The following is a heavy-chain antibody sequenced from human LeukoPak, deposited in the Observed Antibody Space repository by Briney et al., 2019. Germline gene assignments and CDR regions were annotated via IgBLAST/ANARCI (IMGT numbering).Heavy chain of an antibody. D-gene: IGHD1-26*01. J-gene: IGHJ4*02. Sequence: GRSLRLSCAASGFTFSSYAMHWARQAPGKGLEWVSGISWNSGSIGYADPVKGRFTISRDNAKNSLYLQMNSLRAEDTALYYCAKDIQWEPGSNFDYWGQGTLVTVSS. V-gene: IGHV3-9*01. CDR2: ISWNSGSI. CDR1: GFTFSSYA. CDR3: AKDIQWEPGSNFDY.